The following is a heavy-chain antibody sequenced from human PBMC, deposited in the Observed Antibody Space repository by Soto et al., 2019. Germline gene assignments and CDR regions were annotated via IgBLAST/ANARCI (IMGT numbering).Heavy chain of an antibody. CDR3: AKGRNRWIRFDLGY. Sequence: EVQLLESGGGLVQPGGSLRLSCAASGFTFSSYAMSWVRQAPGKGLEWVSSITGSAGSTYYADSVKGRFTISRDNSKNTLYLQMNSLRAEDTAVYYCAKGRNRWIRFDLGYWGQGTLVTVSS. V-gene: IGHV3-23*01. J-gene: IGHJ4*02. CDR2: ITGSAGST. CDR1: GFTFSSYA. D-gene: IGHD5-12*01.